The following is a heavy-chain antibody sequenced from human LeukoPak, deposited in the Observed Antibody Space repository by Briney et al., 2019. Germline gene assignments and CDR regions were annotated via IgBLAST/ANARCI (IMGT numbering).Heavy chain of an antibody. Sequence: ASVKVSCKLSGDTLTELIMHWVRQTPGKGLEWMGGFDPEDAETIYAEKFQGRVTMTEDTSTDTAYMELRSLRSEDTAAYYCVTGPTTEITIPTQNFFDFWGQGTLVTVSS. CDR2: FDPEDAET. V-gene: IGHV1-24*01. D-gene: IGHD1-20*01. J-gene: IGHJ4*02. CDR1: GDTLTELI. CDR3: VTGPTTEITIPTQNFFDF.